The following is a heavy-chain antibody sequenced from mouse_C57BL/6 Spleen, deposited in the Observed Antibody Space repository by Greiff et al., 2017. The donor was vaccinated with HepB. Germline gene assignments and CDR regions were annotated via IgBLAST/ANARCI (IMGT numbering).Heavy chain of an antibody. J-gene: IGHJ4*01. Sequence: QVQLQQSGPELVKPGASVKISCKASGYTFTDYYINWVKQRPGQGLEWIGWIFPGSGSTYYNEKFKGKATLTVDKSSSTAYMLLSSLTSEDSAVYLCAREDYGFFSYAMDYWGQGTSVTVSS. D-gene: IGHD1-1*01. V-gene: IGHV1-75*01. CDR2: IFPGSGST. CDR3: AREDYGFFSYAMDY. CDR1: GYTFTDYY.